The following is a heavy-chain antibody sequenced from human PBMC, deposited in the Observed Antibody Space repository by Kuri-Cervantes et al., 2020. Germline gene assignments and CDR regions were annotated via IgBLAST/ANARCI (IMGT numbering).Heavy chain of an antibody. V-gene: IGHV3-30-3*01. J-gene: IGHJ6*02. CDR1: GFTFSDYY. CDR2: ISYDGSNK. CDR3: ARERPYYYYGMDV. Sequence: GGSLRLSCAASGFTFSDYYMSWIRQAPGKGLEWVAVISYDGSNKYYADSVKGRFTISRDNSKNTLYLQMNSLRAEDTAVYYCARERPYYYYGMDVWGQGTTVTVSS.